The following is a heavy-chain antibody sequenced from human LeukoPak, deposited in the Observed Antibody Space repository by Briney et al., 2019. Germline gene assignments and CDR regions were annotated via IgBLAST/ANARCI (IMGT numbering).Heavy chain of an antibody. CDR3: ARYVWGSYPTFEDY. V-gene: IGHV4-59*01. J-gene: IGHJ4*02. Sequence: SETLSLTCNVSGGSISSYYWSWIRQPPGQGLEWIGYISDRGSTNYNPPLKSRVTISVDTSKSQFYLKLSSVTAADTAVYYCARYVWGSYPTFEDYWGQGTLVTVSS. CDR2: ISDRGST. CDR1: GGSISSYY. D-gene: IGHD3-16*02.